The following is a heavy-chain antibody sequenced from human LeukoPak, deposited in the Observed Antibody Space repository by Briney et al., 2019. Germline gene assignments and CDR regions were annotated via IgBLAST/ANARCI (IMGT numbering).Heavy chain of an antibody. D-gene: IGHD4-17*01. CDR2: MYYSGNT. CDR3: ARALDDYGDYSPGPSDY. V-gene: IGHV4-59*12. Sequence: SETLSLTCTVSGGSISSYYWSWIRQPPGKGLEWIGYMYYSGNTNYNPSLKSRVTISVDTSKNQFSLNLSSVTAEDTAVYYCARALDDYGDYSPGPSDYWGQGTLVTVSS. J-gene: IGHJ4*02. CDR1: GGSISSYY.